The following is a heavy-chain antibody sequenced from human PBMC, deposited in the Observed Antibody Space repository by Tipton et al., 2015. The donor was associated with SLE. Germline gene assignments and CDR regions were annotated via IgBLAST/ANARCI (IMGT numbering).Heavy chain of an antibody. CDR2: IDPSGYHT. CDR1: GYDFTTYW. V-gene: IGHV5-10-1*01. CDR3: ARTSYDTSGYNWLDP. D-gene: IGHD3-22*01. J-gene: IGHJ5*02. Sequence: QLVQSGAAVKKPGESLRISCKASGYDFTTYWISWVRQVPGKGLEWMGRIDPSGYHTDYSPSFEGHVAISTAVSINTAYLQWSSLKASDSAIYYCARTSYDTSGYNWLDPWGQGTLVTVSS.